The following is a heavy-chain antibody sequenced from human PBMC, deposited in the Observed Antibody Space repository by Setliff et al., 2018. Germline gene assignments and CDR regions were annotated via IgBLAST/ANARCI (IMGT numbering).Heavy chain of an antibody. V-gene: IGHV4-34*01. Sequence: SETLSLSCAASGFSFSSYAMYWVRQPPGKGLEWIGEINHSGSTNYNPSLKSRVTISVDTSKNQFSLKLSSVTAADTAMYYCARHGGTCNACNWFDPWGQGILVTVSS. J-gene: IGHJ5*02. D-gene: IGHD2-15*01. CDR3: ARHGGTCNACNWFDP. CDR1: GFSFSSYA. CDR2: INHSGST.